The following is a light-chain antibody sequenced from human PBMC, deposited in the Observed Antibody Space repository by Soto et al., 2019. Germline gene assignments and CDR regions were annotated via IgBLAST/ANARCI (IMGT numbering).Light chain of an antibody. Sequence: DIVMTQSPLSLPVTPGEPASISCRSSQSLLHSNGYNYLDWYLQKPGQSPQLLIYLGSNRASGVPDRISGSGSGTDFTLKIKRVEAEDVGVYYYMQALQTPWTFGQGTKLEIK. CDR3: MQALQTPWT. J-gene: IGKJ2*01. V-gene: IGKV2-28*01. CDR2: LGS. CDR1: QSLLHSNGYNY.